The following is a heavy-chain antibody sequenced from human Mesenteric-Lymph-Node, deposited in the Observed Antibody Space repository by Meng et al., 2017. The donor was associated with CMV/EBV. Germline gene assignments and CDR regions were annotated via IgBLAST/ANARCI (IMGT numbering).Heavy chain of an antibody. CDR3: AKDPNDFYGWYFDL. V-gene: IGHV3-23*01. Sequence: LSLTCAASGFTFSSYAMSWVRQAPGKGLEWVSAISGSGGSTYYADSVKGRFTISRDNSKNTLYLQMNSLRAEDTAVYYCAKDPNDFYGWYFDLWGRGTLVTVSS. D-gene: IGHD3-3*01. J-gene: IGHJ2*01. CDR1: GFTFSSYA. CDR2: ISGSGGST.